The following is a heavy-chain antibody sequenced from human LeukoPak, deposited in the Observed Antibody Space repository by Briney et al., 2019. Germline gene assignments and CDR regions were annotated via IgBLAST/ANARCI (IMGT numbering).Heavy chain of an antibody. CDR3: ARDVYQQGDYYMDV. D-gene: IGHD6-13*01. V-gene: IGHV1-69*13. Sequence: GASVKVSCKASGGTFSSYAISWVRQAPGQGLEWMGGIIPIFGTANYAQKFQGRVTITADESTSTAYMELSSLRSEDTAVYYCARDVYQQGDYYMDVWGKGTTVTVSS. J-gene: IGHJ6*03. CDR1: GGTFSSYA. CDR2: IIPIFGTA.